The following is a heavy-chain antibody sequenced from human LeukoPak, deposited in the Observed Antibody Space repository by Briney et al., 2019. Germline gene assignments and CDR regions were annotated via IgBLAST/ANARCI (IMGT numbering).Heavy chain of an antibody. CDR2: INSDGSST. V-gene: IGHV3-74*01. Sequence: PGGSLRLSCAASGFTFSTYWMPWVRQAPGKGPVWVSRINSDGSSTTYADSVKGRFTISRDNAKNTLYLQMNSLRVEDTAVYYCAREVRGFGYYMDVWGKGTTVTVSS. CDR3: AREVRGFGYYMDV. D-gene: IGHD3-10*01. CDR1: GFTFSTYW. J-gene: IGHJ6*03.